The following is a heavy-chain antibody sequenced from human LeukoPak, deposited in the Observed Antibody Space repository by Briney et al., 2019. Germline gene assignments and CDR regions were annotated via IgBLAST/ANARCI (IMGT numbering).Heavy chain of an antibody. Sequence: SETLSLTCAVYGGSFSGYYWSWIRQPPGKGLEWIGEINHSGSTNYNPSLKSRGTISVDTSKNQFSLKLSSVTAADTAVYYCARGSYYGSGSYYRIDYWGQGILVTVSS. CDR1: GGSFSGYY. CDR3: ARGSYYGSGSYYRIDY. D-gene: IGHD3-10*01. J-gene: IGHJ4*02. CDR2: INHSGST. V-gene: IGHV4-34*01.